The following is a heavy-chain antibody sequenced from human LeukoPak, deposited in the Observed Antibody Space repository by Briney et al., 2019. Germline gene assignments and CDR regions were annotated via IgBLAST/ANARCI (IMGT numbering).Heavy chain of an antibody. CDR3: ARGSSSWAHDY. V-gene: IGHV4-59*01. D-gene: IGHD6-13*01. CDR1: GGSISSYY. Sequence: SETLSLTCTVSGGSISSYYWSWIRQPPGKGLEWIGYNYYSGSTNYNPSLKSRVTISVDTSRNQFSLKLSSVTAADTAVYYCARGSSSWAHDYWGQGTLVTVSS. CDR2: NYYSGST. J-gene: IGHJ4*02.